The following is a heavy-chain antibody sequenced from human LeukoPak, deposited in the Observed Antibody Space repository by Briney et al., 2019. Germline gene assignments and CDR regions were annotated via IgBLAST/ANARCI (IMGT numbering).Heavy chain of an antibody. CDR3: ARDRLVTIFGVVISDYYGMDV. CDR2: MNPNSGNT. J-gene: IGHJ6*02. Sequence: GASVKVSCKASGYTFTSYDINWVRQATGQGLEWMGWMNPNSGNTGYAQKFQGRVTMTRNTSISTAYMELSSLRSEDTAVYYCARDRLVTIFGVVISDYYGMDVWGQGPQSPSP. CDR1: GYTFTSYD. V-gene: IGHV1-8*01. D-gene: IGHD3-3*01.